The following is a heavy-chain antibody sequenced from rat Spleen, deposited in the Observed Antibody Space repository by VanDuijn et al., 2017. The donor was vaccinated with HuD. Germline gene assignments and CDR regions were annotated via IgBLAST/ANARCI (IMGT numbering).Heavy chain of an antibody. J-gene: IGHJ2*01. CDR2: ISTGGTTT. CDR1: GFTFSDYY. CDR3: ARQYNNFGYFDY. D-gene: IGHD1-10*01. V-gene: IGHV5-25*01. Sequence: EVQLVESDGGLVQPGRSLKLSCAASGFTFSDYYMAWVRQAPTKGLEWVAYISTGGTTTYYRDSVKGRFTGSRDNAKSTLYLQMDSLRSEDTATYYCARQYNNFGYFDYWGQGVMVTVSS.